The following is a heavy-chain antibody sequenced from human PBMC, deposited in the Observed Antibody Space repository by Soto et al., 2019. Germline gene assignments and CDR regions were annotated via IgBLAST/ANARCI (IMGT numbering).Heavy chain of an antibody. J-gene: IGHJ4*02. Sequence: GGSLRLSCAASGFTFSSYGMHWVRQAPGKGLEWVAVIWYDGSNKYYADSVKGRFTISRDNSKNTLYLQMNSLRAEDTAVYYCARDKEYYDILTGLDYWGQGTLVTVSS. V-gene: IGHV3-33*01. CDR1: GFTFSSYG. CDR2: IWYDGSNK. CDR3: ARDKEYYDILTGLDY. D-gene: IGHD3-9*01.